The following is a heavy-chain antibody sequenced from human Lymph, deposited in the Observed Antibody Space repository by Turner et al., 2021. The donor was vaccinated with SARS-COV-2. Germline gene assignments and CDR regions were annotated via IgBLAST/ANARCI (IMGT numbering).Heavy chain of an antibody. D-gene: IGHD2-15*01. V-gene: IGHV1-46*01. CDR1: GYTCTSYY. J-gene: IGHJ4*02. CDR2: INPSGGST. CDR3: ARVGPGGFDY. Sequence: QVQLVQSGDVVKNPGASVKVSCKASGYTCTSYYMHWVRQAPGQAVEWMGIINPSGGSTSYAQKFQGRVIMTRDTNTNTVYMELSSLRSEDTAVYYCARVGPGGFDYWGQGTPVTVSS.